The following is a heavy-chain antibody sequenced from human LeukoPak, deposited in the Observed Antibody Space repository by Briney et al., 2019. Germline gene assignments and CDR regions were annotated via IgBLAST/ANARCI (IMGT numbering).Heavy chain of an antibody. D-gene: IGHD6-13*01. CDR1: GFTFSSYG. CDR2: ISYDGSNK. Sequence: PGGSLRLSCAASGFTFSSYGMHWVRQAPGKGLEWVAVISYDGSNKYYADSVKGRFTISRDNAKNSLYLQMNSLRAEDTAVYYCARVYFGIAAAGVRKAFDIWGQGTMVTVSS. CDR3: ARVYFGIAAAGVRKAFDI. J-gene: IGHJ3*02. V-gene: IGHV3-30*03.